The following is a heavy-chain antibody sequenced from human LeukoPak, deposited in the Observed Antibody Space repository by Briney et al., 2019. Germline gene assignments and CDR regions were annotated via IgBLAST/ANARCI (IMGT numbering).Heavy chain of an antibody. Sequence: VASVKVSCKASGCTFTGYYMHWVRQAPGQGLEWMGWINPNSGGTNYAQKFQGRVTMTRDTSISTAYMELSRLRSDDTAVYYCARTSVAPREWLSFDYWGQGTLVTVSS. D-gene: IGHD3-3*01. CDR3: ARTSVAPREWLSFDY. J-gene: IGHJ4*02. CDR2: INPNSGGT. CDR1: GCTFTGYY. V-gene: IGHV1-2*02.